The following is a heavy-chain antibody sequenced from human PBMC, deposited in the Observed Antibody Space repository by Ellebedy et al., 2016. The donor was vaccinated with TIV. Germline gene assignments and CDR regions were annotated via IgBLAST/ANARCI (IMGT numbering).Heavy chain of an antibody. CDR3: ARDGGGSLSGFDY. J-gene: IGHJ4*02. Sequence: ASVKVSCXASGYTFTNYHMHWVRQAPGQGLEWMGVINPSRGSISYAQKVQGRVTMTRDMSTSTVRMELSSLRSEDTAVYYCARDGGGSLSGFDYWGQGTLVTVSS. D-gene: IGHD1-26*01. CDR2: INPSRGSI. CDR1: GYTFTNYH. V-gene: IGHV1-46*01.